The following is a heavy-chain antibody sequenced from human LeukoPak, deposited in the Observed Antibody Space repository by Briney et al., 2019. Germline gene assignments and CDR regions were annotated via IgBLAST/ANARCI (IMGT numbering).Heavy chain of an antibody. D-gene: IGHD1-26*01. Sequence: KPSETLSLTCTVSGGSISSSSYYWGWIRQPPEKGLEWIGSIYYTGTTYYKPSLKSRVTISVDTSKNQFSLKLSSVTAADTAVYYCARHKSVGALRLSFDYWGQGTLVTVSS. J-gene: IGHJ4*02. CDR3: ARHKSVGALRLSFDY. V-gene: IGHV4-39*01. CDR2: IYYTGTT. CDR1: GGSISSSSYY.